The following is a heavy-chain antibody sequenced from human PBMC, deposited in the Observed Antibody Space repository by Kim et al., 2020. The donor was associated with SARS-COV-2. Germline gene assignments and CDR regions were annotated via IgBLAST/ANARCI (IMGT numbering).Heavy chain of an antibody. CDR2: TKSKTDGGTA. Sequence: GGSLRLSCVVSGIPFANAWMNWVRQTPGKGLEWIGRTKSKTDGGTADYAAPVKGRFTISRDDSKNTLFLLMSSLKTEDSGVYYCTTVSMRWGQGTLVTVSS. CDR3: TTVSMR. D-gene: IGHD2-2*01. J-gene: IGHJ4*02. CDR1: GIPFANAW. V-gene: IGHV3-15*01.